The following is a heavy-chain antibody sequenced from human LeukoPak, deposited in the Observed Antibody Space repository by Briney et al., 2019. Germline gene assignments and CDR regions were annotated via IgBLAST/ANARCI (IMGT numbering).Heavy chain of an antibody. CDR1: GGSISSGGYY. V-gene: IGHV4-31*03. CDR2: IYYSGST. Sequence: PSETLSLTCTVSGGSISSGGYYWSWIRQHPGKGLEWIGYIYYSGSTYYNPSLKSRVTISVDTSKNQFSLKLSSVTAADTAVYYCARGEAGYYGSGSCFDYWGQGTLVTVSS. D-gene: IGHD3-10*01. CDR3: ARGEAGYYGSGSCFDY. J-gene: IGHJ4*02.